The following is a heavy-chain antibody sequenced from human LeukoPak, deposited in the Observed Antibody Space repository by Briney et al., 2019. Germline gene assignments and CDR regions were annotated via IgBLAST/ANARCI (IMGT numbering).Heavy chain of an antibody. V-gene: IGHV3-9*01. Sequence: GGSLRLSCAASVFTFGNYAMQWVRQAPGKGLEWLSIISWNSGYIGYADSVKGRFTISRDNAKKSLDLQMNSLRAEDTAFYYCEKVRGTYSKGYFFDYWGQGTLVTVSS. CDR2: ISWNSGYI. J-gene: IGHJ4*02. CDR1: VFTFGNYA. CDR3: EKVRGTYSKGYFFDY. D-gene: IGHD6-13*01.